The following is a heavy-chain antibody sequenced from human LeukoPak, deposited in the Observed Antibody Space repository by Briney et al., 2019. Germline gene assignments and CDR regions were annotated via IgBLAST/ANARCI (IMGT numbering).Heavy chain of an antibody. Sequence: GGSLRLSCAASGFAFSSYSMNWVRQAPGKGLEWVSSISTSSYIYYADSVKGRFTISRDNAKNSLYLQMNSLRAEDTAVYYCARGRGYSEYWGQGTLVTVSS. J-gene: IGHJ4*02. D-gene: IGHD5-18*01. CDR2: ISTSSYI. V-gene: IGHV3-21*01. CDR1: GFAFSSYS. CDR3: ARGRGYSEY.